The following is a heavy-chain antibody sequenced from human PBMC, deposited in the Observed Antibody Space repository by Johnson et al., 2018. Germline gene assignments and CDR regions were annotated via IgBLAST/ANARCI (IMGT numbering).Heavy chain of an antibody. CDR3: ARQSIYDSSGYYGEYFQH. D-gene: IGHD3-22*01. CDR1: GGSISSSSYY. V-gene: IGHV4-39*01. CDR2: IYYSGST. Sequence: QVQLQESGPGLVKPSETLSLTCTVSGGSISSSSYYWGWIRQPPGKGLEWIGSIYYSGSTYYNPSLKSRVSISVDTSKNQLSLKLRSVPAADPAVYYCARQSIYDSSGYYGEYFQHWGQGTLVTVSS. J-gene: IGHJ1*01.